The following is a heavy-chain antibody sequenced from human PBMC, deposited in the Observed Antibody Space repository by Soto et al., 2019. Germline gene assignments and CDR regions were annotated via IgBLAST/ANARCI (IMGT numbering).Heavy chain of an antibody. CDR2: ISYDGSNK. CDR1: GFTFSSYA. D-gene: IGHD1-1*01. CDR3: ARARNWNDVWSAFDI. Sequence: PGGSLRLSCAASGFTFSSYAMDWVRQAPGKGLEWVAVISYDGSNKYYVDSVKGRFTISRDNSKNTLYLHMNSPRVDDTAVYYCARARNWNDVWSAFDIWGQGTMVTVSS. V-gene: IGHV3-30-3*01. J-gene: IGHJ3*02.